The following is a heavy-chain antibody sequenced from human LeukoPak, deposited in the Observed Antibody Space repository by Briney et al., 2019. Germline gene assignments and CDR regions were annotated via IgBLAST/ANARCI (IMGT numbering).Heavy chain of an antibody. Sequence: GRSLRLSCAASGFTFSSYGMHWVRQAPGKGLEWVAVIWYVGSNKYYADSVKDRFTMSRDNSKNTLDLQMNSLRAEDRAVYYCARDRIAAAGTSYYYYYYGMDVWGKGTTVTVSS. V-gene: IGHV3-33*01. D-gene: IGHD6-13*01. CDR1: GFTFSSYG. J-gene: IGHJ6*04. CDR3: ARDRIAAAGTSYYYYYYGMDV. CDR2: IWYVGSNK.